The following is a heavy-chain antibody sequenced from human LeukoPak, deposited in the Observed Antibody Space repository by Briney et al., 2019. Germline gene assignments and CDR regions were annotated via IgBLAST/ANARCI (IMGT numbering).Heavy chain of an antibody. CDR3: AREVMVVAATTFWYFDL. D-gene: IGHD2-15*01. CDR2: ISGSGGGT. CDR1: GFIFSGYA. J-gene: IGHJ2*01. V-gene: IGHV3-23*01. Sequence: GGSLRLSCAASGFIFSGYAMSWVRQAPGKGLEWVSSISGSGGGTYYADSVKGRFTISRDNAKNSLFLHMNSLRGEDTAVYYCAREVMVVAATTFWYFDLWGRGTLVTVSS.